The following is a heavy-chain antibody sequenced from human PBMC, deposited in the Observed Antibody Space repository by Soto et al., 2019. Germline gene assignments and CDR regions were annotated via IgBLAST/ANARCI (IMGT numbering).Heavy chain of an antibody. J-gene: IGHJ4*02. CDR1: GHTFTTYA. V-gene: IGHV1-3*01. CDR3: ARDLQADY. Sequence: XVKVSCKASGHTFTTYAMHWVRQAPGQRLXWMGWXNAGNGKTKYSXKFQGRVTXTREKSASKAYMALRSLRSEDTAVYYCARDLQADYWGQGTLVNVSS. CDR2: XNAGNGKT.